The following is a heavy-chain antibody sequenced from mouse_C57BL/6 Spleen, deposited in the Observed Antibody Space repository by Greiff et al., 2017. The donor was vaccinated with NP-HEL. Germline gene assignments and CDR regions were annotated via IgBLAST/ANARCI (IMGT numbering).Heavy chain of an antibody. CDR2: IYPSDSET. Sequence: QVQLQQPGAELVRPGSSVKLSCKASGYTFTSYWMDWVKQRPGQGLEWIGNIYPSDSETHYNQKFKDKATLTVAKSSSTAYMQLSSLTAEDSAVYYGASPTAHGAMDYWGQGTSVTVSS. D-gene: IGHD3-2*02. CDR3: ASPTAHGAMDY. J-gene: IGHJ4*01. V-gene: IGHV1-61*01. CDR1: GYTFTSYW.